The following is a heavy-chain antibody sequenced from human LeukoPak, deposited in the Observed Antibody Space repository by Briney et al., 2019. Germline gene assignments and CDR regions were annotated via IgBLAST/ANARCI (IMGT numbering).Heavy chain of an antibody. CDR1: GFTFSDYY. V-gene: IGHV3-11*04. CDR2: ISSSGTTI. J-gene: IGHJ4*02. CDR3: AREILEPGKTHEY. D-gene: IGHD1-1*01. Sequence: GGSLRLSCAASGFTFSDYYMSWIRQAPGKGLEWLSYISSSGTTIYYADSVKGRFTISRDNAKNSLYLQMDSLRAEDTAMYYCAREILEPGKTHEYWGQGTLVTVSS.